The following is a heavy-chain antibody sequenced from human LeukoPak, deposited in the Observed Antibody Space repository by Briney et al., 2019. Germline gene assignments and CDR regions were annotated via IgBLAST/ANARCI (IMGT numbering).Heavy chain of an antibody. Sequence: ASVKVSCKASGYTFTSYGISWVRQAPGQGLEWMGWISAYNGNTNYAQKLQGRVTMTTDTSTSTAYMELKSLRSDDTAVYYCARLGYCSGGSCYSKDYWGQGTPVTVSS. D-gene: IGHD2-15*01. J-gene: IGHJ4*02. CDR3: ARLGYCSGGSCYSKDY. V-gene: IGHV1-18*01. CDR1: GYTFTSYG. CDR2: ISAYNGNT.